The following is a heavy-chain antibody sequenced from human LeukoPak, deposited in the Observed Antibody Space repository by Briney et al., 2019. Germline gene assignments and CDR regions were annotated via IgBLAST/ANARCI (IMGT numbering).Heavy chain of an antibody. CDR1: GFTFSSYS. Sequence: GGSLRLSCAASGFTFSSYSMNWVRQAPGKGLEWVSYISSSSSTIYYADSVKGRFTISRDNAKNSLYLQMNSLRAEDTAVYYCARGPGYSPFDYWGQGTLVTVSS. J-gene: IGHJ4*02. CDR2: ISSSSSTI. CDR3: ARGPGYSPFDY. V-gene: IGHV3-48*04. D-gene: IGHD5-18*01.